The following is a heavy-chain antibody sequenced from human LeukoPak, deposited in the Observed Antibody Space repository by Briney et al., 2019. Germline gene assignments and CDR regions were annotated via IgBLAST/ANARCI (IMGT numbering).Heavy chain of an antibody. CDR3: AGLGSTVKGRIDP. D-gene: IGHD5/OR15-5a*01. CDR2: ISTDSGDA. V-gene: IGHV1-2*02. CDR1: GYHFTGYH. J-gene: IGHJ5*02. Sequence: ASVKVSCRASGYHFTGYHVHWERQAPGQGLEWMGRISTDSGDADIAQKFQGRVTMTRATSISTAYMELSRLTSDDSAVYYCAGLGSTVKGRIDPWGQGTSVTVSS.